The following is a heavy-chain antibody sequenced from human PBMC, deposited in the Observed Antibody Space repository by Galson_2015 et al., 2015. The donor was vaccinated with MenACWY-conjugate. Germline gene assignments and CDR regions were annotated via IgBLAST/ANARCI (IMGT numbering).Heavy chain of an antibody. J-gene: IGHJ4*02. Sequence: SLRLSCAASGFPFSAYAMSWVHQAPGKGLEWVSAISRSGDNTYYADSVKGRFTISRDNSKNTLFLQMNSLRAEDTALYYCAKGGDSGYSDVYNYWGQGTLVGVSS. CDR2: ISRSGDNT. D-gene: IGHD5-18*01. V-gene: IGHV3-23*01. CDR1: GFPFSAYA. CDR3: AKGGDSGYSDVYNY.